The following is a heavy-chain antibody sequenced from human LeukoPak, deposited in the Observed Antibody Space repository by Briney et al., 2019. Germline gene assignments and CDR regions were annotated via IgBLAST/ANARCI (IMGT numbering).Heavy chain of an antibody. J-gene: IGHJ5*02. CDR3: AQSLGSGNWIGNWFDP. D-gene: IGHD1-1*01. CDR1: GGSISSSSHS. Sequence: PSETLSLTCTDSGGSISSSSHSWGWIRQPPGKGLEWTGTIYYTGRTYYNPSLESRLTISVDTSKNQLSLKLTSVTAADTAIYYCAQSLGSGNWIGNWFDPWGQGTLVTVSS. CDR2: IYYTGRT. V-gene: IGHV4-39*01.